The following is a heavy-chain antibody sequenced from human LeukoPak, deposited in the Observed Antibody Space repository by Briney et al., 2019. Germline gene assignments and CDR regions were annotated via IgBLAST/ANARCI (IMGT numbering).Heavy chain of an antibody. CDR2: ISGSGGST. CDR1: GFTFISYA. J-gene: IGHJ4*02. D-gene: IGHD3-10*01. CDR3: AKVGDGSGSYYMYYFDY. V-gene: IGHV3-23*01. Sequence: GSLRLSCAASGFTFISYAMSWVRQAPGKGLEWVSAISGSGGSTYYADSVKGRFTISRDNSKNTLYLQMNSLRAEDTAVYYCAKVGDGSGSYYMYYFDYWGQGTLVTVSS.